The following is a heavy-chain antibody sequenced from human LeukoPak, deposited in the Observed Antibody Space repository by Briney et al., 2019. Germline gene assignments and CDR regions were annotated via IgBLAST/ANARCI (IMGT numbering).Heavy chain of an antibody. CDR2: ISDYNGNT. D-gene: IGHD2-2*01. CDR3: ARDKVVVVPAAVRVAYYGMDV. J-gene: IGHJ6*02. Sequence: ASVKVSCKASGYTFTSYGISWVRQAPGQGLEWMGWISDYNGNTNYAQKLQGRVTMTTDTSTSTAYMELRSLRSDDTAVYYCARDKVVVVPAAVRVAYYGMDVWGQGTTVPVSS. CDR1: GYTFTSYG. V-gene: IGHV1-18*01.